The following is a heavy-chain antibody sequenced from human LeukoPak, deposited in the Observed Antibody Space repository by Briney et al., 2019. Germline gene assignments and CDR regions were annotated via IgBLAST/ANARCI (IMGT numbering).Heavy chain of an antibody. CDR1: GTRVSDNY. CDR3: ARALYSGYDLGYYMDV. CDR2: IHSGGST. V-gene: IGHV3-53*01. J-gene: IGHJ6*03. Sequence: GGSLRLSCEASGTRVSDNYMYWVRQAPGKGLEWVSLIHSGGSTYYADSVKGRFTISRDNSKNSLYLQMNSLRAEDTALYYCARALYSGYDLGYYMDVWGKGTTVTVSS. D-gene: IGHD5-12*01.